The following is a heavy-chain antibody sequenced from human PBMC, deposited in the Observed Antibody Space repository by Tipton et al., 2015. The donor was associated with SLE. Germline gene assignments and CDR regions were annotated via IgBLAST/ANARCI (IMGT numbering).Heavy chain of an antibody. CDR2: INHSGST. Sequence: TLSLTCAVYGGSFSGYYWSWSRQPPAKGVEWIGEINHSGSTNYNPSLKSRVTISVDTSKNQFSLKLSSVTAADTAVYYCARVRPPLSIFGVVKGTDYYYMDVWGKGTTVTVSS. V-gene: IGHV4-34*01. D-gene: IGHD3-3*01. CDR3: ARVRPPLSIFGVVKGTDYYYMDV. J-gene: IGHJ6*03. CDR1: GGSFSGYY.